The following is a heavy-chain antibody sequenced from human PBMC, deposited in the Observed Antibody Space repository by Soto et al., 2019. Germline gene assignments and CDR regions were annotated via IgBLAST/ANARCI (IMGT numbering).Heavy chain of an antibody. V-gene: IGHV1-18*04. CDR3: ARDGIGGWKPQYY. CDR1: GYTFINYG. D-gene: IGHD2-15*01. CDR2: ISGHNGNT. Sequence: QVPLVQSGAEVKKPGASVKVSCKASGYTFINYGVTWVRQAPGQGLEWVGWISGHNGNTRYSQKLQDRVTLTTDTSTGTAYMEVTSLRSDDTAVYYCARDGIGGWKPQYYWGQGTLVIVSS. J-gene: IGHJ4*02.